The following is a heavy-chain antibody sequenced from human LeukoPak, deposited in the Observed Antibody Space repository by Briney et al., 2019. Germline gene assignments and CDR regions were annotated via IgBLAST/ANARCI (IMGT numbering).Heavy chain of an antibody. D-gene: IGHD3-22*01. CDR3: ASLLGHDSSCYYEGNWFDP. CDR1: GYSFTSYW. J-gene: IGHJ5*02. CDR2: IYPGDYDT. V-gene: IGHV5-51*01. Sequence: GESLKISCKGSGYSFTSYWIGWVRQMPGKGLEWMGIIYPGDYDTRYSPSFQGQVTISADKSNSTAYLQMSSLKASDPAFYCCASLLGHDSSCYYEGNWFDPWGQGTLVTVSS.